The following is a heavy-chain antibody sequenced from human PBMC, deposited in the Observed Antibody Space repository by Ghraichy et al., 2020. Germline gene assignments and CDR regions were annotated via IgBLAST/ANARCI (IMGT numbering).Heavy chain of an antibody. Sequence: GGSLRLSCAASGFTISSYAMHWVRQAPGKGLEWVAVISYDESNKYYADSVKGRFTISRDNSKNTLYLQMNSLRAEDTAVYYCARDGILSVTSRFDYWGQGTLVTVSS. CDR2: ISYDESNK. J-gene: IGHJ4*02. D-gene: IGHD4-17*01. CDR1: GFTISSYA. V-gene: IGHV3-30*04. CDR3: ARDGILSVTSRFDY.